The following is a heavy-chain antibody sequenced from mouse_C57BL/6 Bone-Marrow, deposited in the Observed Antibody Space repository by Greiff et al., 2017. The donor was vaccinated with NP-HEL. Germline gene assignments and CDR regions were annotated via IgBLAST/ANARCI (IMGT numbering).Heavy chain of an antibody. J-gene: IGHJ2*01. Sequence: DVKLQESGGGLVKPGGSLKLSCAASGFTFSSYAMSWVRQTPEKRLEWVATISDGGSYTYYPDNVKGRFPISRDNAKNNLYLQMSHLNSEDTAMYYCARSLYYGSSPYYFDYWGQGTTLTVSS. D-gene: IGHD1-1*01. V-gene: IGHV5-4*03. CDR2: ISDGGSYT. CDR1: GFTFSSYA. CDR3: ARSLYYGSSPYYFDY.